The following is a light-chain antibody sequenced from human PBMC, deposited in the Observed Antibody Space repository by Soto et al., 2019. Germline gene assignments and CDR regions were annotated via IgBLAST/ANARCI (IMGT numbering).Light chain of an antibody. J-gene: IGKJ2*01. CDR1: EDINNY. CDR3: QQYGSFPYT. V-gene: IGKV1-33*01. CDR2: DAS. Sequence: DIQMSQSPSSLSASVGDRVTITCQANEDINNYLNWYQQKPGKAPKLLIYDASILETGVPSRFNGSGSETDFTFTISSLQPEEIATYYCQQYGSFPYTFGQGTKLEIK.